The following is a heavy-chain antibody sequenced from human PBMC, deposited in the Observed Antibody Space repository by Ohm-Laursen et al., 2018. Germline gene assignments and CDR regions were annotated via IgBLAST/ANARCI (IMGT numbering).Heavy chain of an antibody. CDR1: GFSFSNYG. D-gene: IGHD4-23*01. V-gene: IGHV3-30*03. CDR3: ASYYGGYDP. Sequence: SLRLSCAASGFSFSNYGMHWVRRAPGKGLEWVTIISYDGTKQYYADSVKGRFTVSRDNSKNTLYLQMNNLRAEDSAVYYCASYYGGYDPWGQGTLVTVSS. J-gene: IGHJ5*02. CDR2: ISYDGTKQ.